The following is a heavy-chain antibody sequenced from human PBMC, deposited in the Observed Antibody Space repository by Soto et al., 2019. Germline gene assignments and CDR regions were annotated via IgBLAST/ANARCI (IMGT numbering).Heavy chain of an antibody. D-gene: IGHD3-3*01. Sequence: VASVKVSCKASGGTFSSYAISWVRQAPGQGLEWMGGIIPIFGTANYAQKFQGRVTITADESTSTAYMELSSLRSEDTAVYYCARSIFGVVHDAFDIWGQGTMVTVSS. CDR2: IIPIFGTA. CDR3: ARSIFGVVHDAFDI. V-gene: IGHV1-69*13. J-gene: IGHJ3*02. CDR1: GGTFSSYA.